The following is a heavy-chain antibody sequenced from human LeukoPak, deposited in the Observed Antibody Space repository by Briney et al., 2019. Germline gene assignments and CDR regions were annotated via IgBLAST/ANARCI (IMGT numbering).Heavy chain of an antibody. J-gene: IGHJ4*02. Sequence: PSETLSLACTVSGGSISSSSYYWGWIRQPPGKGLEWIGSIYYSGSTYYNPSLKSRVTISVDTSKNQFSLKLSSVTAADTAVYYCARVHVDIVATYEVDYWGQGTLVTVSS. CDR3: ARVHVDIVATYEVDY. V-gene: IGHV4-39*07. D-gene: IGHD5-12*01. CDR2: IYYSGST. CDR1: GGSISSSSYY.